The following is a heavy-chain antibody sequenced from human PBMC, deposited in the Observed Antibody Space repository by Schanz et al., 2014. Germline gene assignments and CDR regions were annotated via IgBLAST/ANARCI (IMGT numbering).Heavy chain of an antibody. CDR2: SGSGGST. J-gene: IGHJ5*02. CDR3: ARPALWFGDNCFDP. Sequence: EVQLVESGGGLVQPGGSLRLSCAASGFSVGNKYMNWVRQIPGKGLEWVSAISGSGGSTYYADSVKGRFTISRDNAKNTLYLQMNSLRAEDTAVYYCARPALWFGDNCFDPWGQGTLVAVSS. CDR1: GFSVGNKY. V-gene: IGHV3-23*04. D-gene: IGHD3-10*01.